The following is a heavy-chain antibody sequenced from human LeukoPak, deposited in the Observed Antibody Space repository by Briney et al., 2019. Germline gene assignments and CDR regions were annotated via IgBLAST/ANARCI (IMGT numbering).Heavy chain of an antibody. J-gene: IGHJ3*01. D-gene: IGHD6-13*01. V-gene: IGHV3-23*01. CDR3: AKDFGGMAAASLFPFDV. CDR2: ISGSGDYT. Sequence: GGPLRLSCAASGFTFSTYAMTWVRQAPGKGLEWVSAISGSGDYTYYADSVKGRFTISRDNSKNTLYLQMHSLRAEDTALYYCAKDFGGMAAASLFPFDVWGQGTMATVSS. CDR1: GFTFSTYA.